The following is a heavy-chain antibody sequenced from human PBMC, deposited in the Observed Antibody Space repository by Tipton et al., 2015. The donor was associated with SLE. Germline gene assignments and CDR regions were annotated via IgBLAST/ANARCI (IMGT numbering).Heavy chain of an antibody. D-gene: IGHD3-10*01. CDR2: IYTSGST. CDR1: GGSISSGSYY. J-gene: IGHJ4*02. CDR3: ARDQDYYGSGREGGFDY. Sequence: TLSLTCTVSGGSISSGSYYWSWIRQPAGKGLEWIGRIYTSGSTNYNPSLKSRVTISVDTSKNQFSLKLSSVTAADTAVYYCARDQDYYGSGREGGFDYWGQGTLVTVSS. V-gene: IGHV4-61*02.